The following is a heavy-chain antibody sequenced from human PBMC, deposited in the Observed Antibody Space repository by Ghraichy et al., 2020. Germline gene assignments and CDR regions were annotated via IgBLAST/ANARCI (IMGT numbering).Heavy chain of an antibody. CDR1: CGSFSGYY. V-gene: IGHV4-34*01. CDR2: INHSGST. Sequence: SQTLSLTCAVYCGSFSGYYWSWIRQPPGKGLEWIGEINHSGSTNYNPSLKSRVTISVDTSKNQFSLKLSSVTAADTAVYYCARGVLRYFDWSPRKYNWFDPWGQGTLVTVSS. D-gene: IGHD3-9*01. J-gene: IGHJ5*02. CDR3: ARGVLRYFDWSPRKYNWFDP.